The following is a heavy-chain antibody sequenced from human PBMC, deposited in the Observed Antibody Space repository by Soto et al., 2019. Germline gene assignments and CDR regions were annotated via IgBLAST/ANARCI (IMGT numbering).Heavy chain of an antibody. J-gene: IGHJ4*02. V-gene: IGHV3-7*01. CDR1: GFTFSRYW. CDR3: ARERAEAPAVDF. CDR2: IGQDGSEK. Sequence: EVQLVESGGGLVQPGGSLRLSCAASGFTFSRYWMTWVRQAPGKGLEWVANIGQDGSEKYYVDSVKGRFTISRDNAKTSLYLQMNSLRAEDTAVYYCARERAEAPAVDFWGQGTLVPVSS.